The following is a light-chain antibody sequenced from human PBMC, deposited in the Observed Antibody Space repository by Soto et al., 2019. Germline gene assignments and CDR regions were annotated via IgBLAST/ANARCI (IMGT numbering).Light chain of an antibody. CDR1: QSISNH. Sequence: DIQMTQSPSSLSASVGDRVTITCRASQSISNHLNWYQQKPGKVPKPLIYAESSLQSGVKYRFSGSGSGTDFTLTIRSMKNEELATYYCKQGHSNPITFGKGKRLEIK. CDR3: KQGHSNPIT. V-gene: IGKV1-39*01. CDR2: AES. J-gene: IGKJ5*01.